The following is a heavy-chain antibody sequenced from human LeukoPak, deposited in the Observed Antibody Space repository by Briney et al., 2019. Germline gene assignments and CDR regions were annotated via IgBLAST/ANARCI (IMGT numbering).Heavy chain of an antibody. J-gene: IGHJ4*02. D-gene: IGHD2-15*01. V-gene: IGHV1-69*04. Sequence: ASVKVSCKASGYTFTDYFILWGRQAPGQGLEWMGRIIPIFGIANYAQKFQGRVTITADKSTSTAYMELSSLRSEDTAVYYCARGDCSGGSCYQGNYWGQGTLVTVSS. CDR1: GYTFTDYF. CDR3: ARGDCSGGSCYQGNY. CDR2: IIPIFGIA.